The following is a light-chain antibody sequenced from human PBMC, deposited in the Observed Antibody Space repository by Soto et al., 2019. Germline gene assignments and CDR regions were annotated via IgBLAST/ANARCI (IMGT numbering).Light chain of an antibody. J-gene: IGKJ3*01. Sequence: EIVLTQSPGALSLSQGERAPLSCRASQSVSSSYLAWYQQKPGQAPRLLIYGASSRATGIPGRFSGSGSGTDFTLTICSLELEDFAVYYCQQYGRSPFTFGPGTKVDI. CDR3: QQYGRSPFT. CDR2: GAS. CDR1: QSVSSSY. V-gene: IGKV3-20*01.